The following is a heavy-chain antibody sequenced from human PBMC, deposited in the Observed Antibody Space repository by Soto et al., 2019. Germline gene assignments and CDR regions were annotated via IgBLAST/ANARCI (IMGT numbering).Heavy chain of an antibody. CDR2: ISHDGSNT. Sequence: PGWTLRLSCAPSALTFRTYGMHSFRQAPPKGLEWVAVISHDGSNTDYGDSVNGRFTISRDNSKSTLSLQMNSLRPEDTGVYYCAKDAGSTEYFFASWGQGTLVTTSS. V-gene: IGHV3-30*18. CDR1: ALTFRTYG. CDR3: AKDAGSTEYFFAS. J-gene: IGHJ4*02.